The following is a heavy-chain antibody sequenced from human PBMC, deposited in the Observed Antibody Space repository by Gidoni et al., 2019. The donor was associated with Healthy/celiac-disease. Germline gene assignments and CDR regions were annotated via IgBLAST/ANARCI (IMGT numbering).Heavy chain of an antibody. CDR3: AREGYCTNGVCYNSWSVVAFDI. CDR2: IYYSGST. J-gene: IGHJ3*02. V-gene: IGHV4-30-4*01. Sequence: QVQLQESGPGLVKPSQTLSLTCTVSGGSISSGDSYWSWIRQPPGKGLEWIGYIYYSGSTYYNPSLKSRVTISVDTSKNQFSLKLSSVTAADTAVYYCAREGYCTNGVCYNSWSVVAFDIWGQGTMVTVSS. D-gene: IGHD2-8*01. CDR1: GGSISSGDSY.